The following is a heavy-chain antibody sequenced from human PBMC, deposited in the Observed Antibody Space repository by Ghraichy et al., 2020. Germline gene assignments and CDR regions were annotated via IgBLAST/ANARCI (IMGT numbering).Heavy chain of an antibody. D-gene: IGHD6-13*01. V-gene: IGHV3-74*01. CDR2: IHPDGSDT. Sequence: GGSLRLSCAVSGFTLSSHWMHWVRQAPGKGLVWVSRIHPDGSDTTYADSVKGRFTISRDNAENMVYLQMNSLRAEDAAVYYCVRDRTVAGTGPHFDYWGQGTLVTVSP. CDR1: GFTLSSHW. CDR3: VRDRTVAGTGPHFDY. J-gene: IGHJ4*02.